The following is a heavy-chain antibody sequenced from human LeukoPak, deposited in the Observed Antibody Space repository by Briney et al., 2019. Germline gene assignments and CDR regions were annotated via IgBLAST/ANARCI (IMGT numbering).Heavy chain of an antibody. Sequence: PSETLSLTCAVYGGSFSGYYWNWIRQPPGKGLEWIGEINHSGSTNYNPSLKSRVTISVDTSKNQFSLKLSSVTAADTAVYYCARLMSMVRGVNNWFDPWGQRTLVTVSS. CDR2: INHSGST. D-gene: IGHD3-10*01. J-gene: IGHJ5*02. CDR3: ARLMSMVRGVNNWFDP. V-gene: IGHV4-34*01. CDR1: GGSFSGYY.